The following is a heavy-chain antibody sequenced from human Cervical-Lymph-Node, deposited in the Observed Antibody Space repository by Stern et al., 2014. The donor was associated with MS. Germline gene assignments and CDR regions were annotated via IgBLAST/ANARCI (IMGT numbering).Heavy chain of an antibody. J-gene: IGHJ4*02. CDR2: ISSSGDSM. CDR3: VRGITIFDF. V-gene: IGHV3-11*01. CDR1: GFTFSNYY. Sequence: VQLEESGGDLVKPGGSLRLSCVASGFTFSNYYISWIRQAPGKGLELVSHISSSGDSMSYADSLKGRFTISRDNAKSSLYLQMSSLRAEDTAIYYCVRGITIFDFWGQGTPVTVSS. D-gene: IGHD5-24*01.